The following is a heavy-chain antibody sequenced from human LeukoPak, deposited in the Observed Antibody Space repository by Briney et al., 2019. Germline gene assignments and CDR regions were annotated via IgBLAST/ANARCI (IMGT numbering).Heavy chain of an antibody. J-gene: IGHJ6*03. CDR2: IYVTGT. D-gene: IGHD3-16*02. Sequence: PSETLSLTCTVSGGSIGTYYWSWVRQSPGTGLEWIGYIYVTGTRYNPYLQSRVTISVDRSRNQFFLKMTSVTAADTAVYYCARHIGGGIEDMNVWGRGTKVTVSS. CDR3: ARHIGGGIEDMNV. CDR1: GGSIGTYY. V-gene: IGHV4-59*08.